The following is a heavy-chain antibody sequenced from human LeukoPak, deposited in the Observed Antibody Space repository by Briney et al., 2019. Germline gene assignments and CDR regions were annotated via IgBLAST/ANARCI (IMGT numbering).Heavy chain of an antibody. J-gene: IGHJ4*02. D-gene: IGHD3-16*01. CDR1: GYTFTSYY. Sequence: ASVKVSCKASGYTFTSYYMHWVRQAPGQGLEWMGLINPSGDSTTYAQKFQGRVTMTRDTSTSTVYMELSTLRSEDTAVYCCAREGMMPFDYWGQGTLVSVSS. V-gene: IGHV1-46*01. CDR2: INPSGDST. CDR3: AREGMMPFDY.